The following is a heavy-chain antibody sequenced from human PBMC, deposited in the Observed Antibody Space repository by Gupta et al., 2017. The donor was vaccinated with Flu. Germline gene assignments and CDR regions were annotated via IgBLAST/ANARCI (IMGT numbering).Heavy chain of an antibody. J-gene: IGHJ4*02. Sequence: GFNFWSYEMSWVRQAPGRGLEWVSFISSSEITYYTEPVRGRFTISRDNAKNSLYLQMSSLRDEDTPVAYCARGHWDNWGQGTLVTVSS. CDR2: ISSSEIT. CDR3: ARGHWDN. V-gene: IGHV3-48*03. CDR1: GFNFWSYE.